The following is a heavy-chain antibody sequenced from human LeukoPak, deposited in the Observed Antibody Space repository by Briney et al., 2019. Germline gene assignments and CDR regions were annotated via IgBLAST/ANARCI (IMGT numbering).Heavy chain of an antibody. CDR1: GYTFNSYG. J-gene: IGHJ5*02. CDR3: ARDMYYYSRTGFDP. V-gene: IGHV1-18*01. D-gene: IGHD3-10*01. CDR2: ISAYNGNT. Sequence: ASVKVSCKTSGYTFNSYGISWVRQAPGQGLEWMGWISAYNGNTNYAQKLQGRFTMTTDTSTSTAYMELRSLRSDDTAVYYCARDMYYYSRTGFDPWGQGTLVTVSS.